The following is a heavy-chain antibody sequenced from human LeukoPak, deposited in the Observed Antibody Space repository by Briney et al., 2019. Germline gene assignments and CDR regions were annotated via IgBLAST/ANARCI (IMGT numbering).Heavy chain of an antibody. V-gene: IGHV1-46*01. CDR2: INPSGGST. CDR1: GYTFTSYY. J-gene: IGHJ5*02. Sequence: ASVKVSCKASGYTFTSYYMHWVRQAPGQGLEWMGIINPSGGSTSYAQKFQGRVTMTRDTSTGTVYMELSSLRSEDTAVYYCARDRFPIAVAGSGGFDPWGQGTLVTVSS. CDR3: ARDRFPIAVAGSGGFDP. D-gene: IGHD6-19*01.